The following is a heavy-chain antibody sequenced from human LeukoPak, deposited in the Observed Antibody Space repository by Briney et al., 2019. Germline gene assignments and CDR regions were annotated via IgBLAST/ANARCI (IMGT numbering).Heavy chain of an antibody. CDR2: IYPGDSNT. J-gene: IGHJ4*02. CDR3: ARHSTYDFWSGSSGY. V-gene: IGHV5-51*01. D-gene: IGHD3-3*01. Sequence: GGSLKISCEGSGYSFTSYWIGWVRQMPGKGLEGLVIIYPGDSNTRYSPSFQGQVTISADKSISTAYLQWSSLKASDTAMYYCARHSTYDFWSGSSGYWGQGTLVTVSS. CDR1: GYSFTSYW.